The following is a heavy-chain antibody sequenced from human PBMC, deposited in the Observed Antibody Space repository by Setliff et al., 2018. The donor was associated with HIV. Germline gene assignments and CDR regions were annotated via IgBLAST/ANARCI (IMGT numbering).Heavy chain of an antibody. J-gene: IGHJ2*01. Sequence: GGSLRLSCAASGFTFSSYWMSWVRQAPGKGLEWVANIKQDGSEKYYVDSVKGRFTISRDNAKNSLYLQMNSLRAEDTTIYYCARVPVMATITYWYFDLWGRGTLVTVS. CDR2: IKQDGSEK. V-gene: IGHV3-7*01. D-gene: IGHD5-12*01. CDR3: ARVPVMATITYWYFDL. CDR1: GFTFSSYW.